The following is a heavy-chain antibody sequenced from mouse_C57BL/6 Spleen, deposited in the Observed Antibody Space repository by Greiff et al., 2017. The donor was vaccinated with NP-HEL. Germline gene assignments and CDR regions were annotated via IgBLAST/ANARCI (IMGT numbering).Heavy chain of an antibody. Sequence: VQLHQSGAELVRPGTSVKVSCKASGYAFTNYLIEWVKQRPGQGLEWIGVINPGSGGTNYNEKFKGKATLTADKSSSTAYMQLSSLTSEDSAVYFCAREGTVWGQGTTLTVSS. J-gene: IGHJ2*01. CDR3: AREGTV. V-gene: IGHV1-54*01. CDR1: GYAFTNYL. D-gene: IGHD1-1*01. CDR2: INPGSGGT.